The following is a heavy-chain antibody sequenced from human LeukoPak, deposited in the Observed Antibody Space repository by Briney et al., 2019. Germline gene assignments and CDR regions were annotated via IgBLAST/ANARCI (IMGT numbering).Heavy chain of an antibody. V-gene: IGHV4-39*07. Sequence: PSETLSLTCTVSGGSISSSSYYWGWIRQPPGKGLEWIGSIYYSGSANHNPSLKSRVTISRDTSKNQFSLKLTSVTTADTAVYYCARAGGVKTAALDLDYWGQGTLVTVSS. CDR1: GGSISSSSYY. J-gene: IGHJ4*02. CDR2: IYYSGSA. D-gene: IGHD6-25*01. CDR3: ARAGGVKTAALDLDY.